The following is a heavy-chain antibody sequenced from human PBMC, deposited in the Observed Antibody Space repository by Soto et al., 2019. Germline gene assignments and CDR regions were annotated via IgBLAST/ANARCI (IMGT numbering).Heavy chain of an antibody. CDR2: ISWNSGSI. CDR3: AKNRNYDILTGHYYFDY. Sequence: GGSLRRSCAASGFTFDDDAMHWVRQAPGKGLEWVSGISWNSGSIGYADSVKGRFTISRDNAKNSLYLQMNSLRAEDTALYYCAKNRNYDILTGHYYFDYWGQGTLVTVSS. V-gene: IGHV3-9*01. J-gene: IGHJ4*02. D-gene: IGHD3-9*01. CDR1: GFTFDDDA.